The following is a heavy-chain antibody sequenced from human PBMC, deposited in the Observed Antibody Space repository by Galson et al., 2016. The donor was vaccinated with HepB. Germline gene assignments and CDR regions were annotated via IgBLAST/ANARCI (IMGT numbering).Heavy chain of an antibody. CDR1: GGTFSSYC. D-gene: IGHD3-10*01. CDR3: ARDRPYYFDSGIHRRPPPEAFDI. Sequence: SVKVSCKASGGTFSSYCISWVRQAPGQGLEWMGGIIPMFRAADYAQKFQGRVTITADKSTATAYMELSSLRSEDTAVYYCARDRPYYFDSGIHRRPPPEAFDIWGQGTMVTVSS. J-gene: IGHJ3*02. CDR2: IIPMFRAA. V-gene: IGHV1-69*06.